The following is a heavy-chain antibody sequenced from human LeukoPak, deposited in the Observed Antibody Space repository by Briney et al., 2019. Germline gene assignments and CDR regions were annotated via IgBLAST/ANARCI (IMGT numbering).Heavy chain of an antibody. Sequence: GGSLRLSCAASGFTFSSYGMHWVRQAPGKGLEWVAFIRYDGSNKYYADSVKGRFTISRDNSKNTLYLRMNSLRAEDTAVYYCAKIPEGVAVAPPLDYWGQGTLVTVSS. D-gene: IGHD6-19*01. CDR3: AKIPEGVAVAPPLDY. J-gene: IGHJ4*02. CDR2: IRYDGSNK. CDR1: GFTFSSYG. V-gene: IGHV3-30*02.